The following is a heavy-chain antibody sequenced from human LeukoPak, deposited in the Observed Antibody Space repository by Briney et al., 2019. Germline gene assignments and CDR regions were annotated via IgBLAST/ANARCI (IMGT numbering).Heavy chain of an antibody. V-gene: IGHV3-72*01. CDR2: TRNKGTSYST. D-gene: IGHD2-15*01. Sequence: RPGGSLRLSCAASGFTFSSYSMDWVRQAPGKGLEWVARTRNKGTSYSTDYAASVKGRFSISRDDSRNSLYLHMNSLKTEDTAVYYCINLATVAATNYFEYWGQGTLVTVSS. CDR1: GFTFSSYS. J-gene: IGHJ4*02. CDR3: INLATVAATNYFEY.